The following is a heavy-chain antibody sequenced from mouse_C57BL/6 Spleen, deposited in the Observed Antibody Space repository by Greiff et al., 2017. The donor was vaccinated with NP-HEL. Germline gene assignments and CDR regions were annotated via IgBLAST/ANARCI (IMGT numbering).Heavy chain of an antibody. J-gene: IGHJ2*01. CDR3: ARRNYDYFDY. CDR2: IYPGSGST. Sequence: VQLQQPGAELVKPGASVKMSCKASGYTFTSYWITWVKQRPGQGLEWIGDIYPGSGSTNYNEKFKSKATLTVDKSSSPAYMQLSSLTSEDSAVYYCARRNYDYFDYWGQGTTLTVSS. D-gene: IGHD2-4*01. CDR1: GYTFTSYW. V-gene: IGHV1-55*01.